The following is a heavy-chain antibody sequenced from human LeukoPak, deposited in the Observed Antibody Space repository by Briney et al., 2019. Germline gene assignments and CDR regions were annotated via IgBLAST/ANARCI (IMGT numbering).Heavy chain of an antibody. J-gene: IGHJ6*03. Sequence: SETLSLTCTVSGGSISRGDYYWSWIRQPPGKGLEWIGYIYYSGSTYYNPSLKSRVTISVDTSKNQFSLKLSSVTAADTAVYYCARGLQLWLPSYYYYMDVSCKGTTVTVSS. CDR1: GGSISRGDYY. CDR2: IYYSGST. CDR3: ARGLQLWLPSYYYYMDV. V-gene: IGHV4-30-4*08. D-gene: IGHD5-18*01.